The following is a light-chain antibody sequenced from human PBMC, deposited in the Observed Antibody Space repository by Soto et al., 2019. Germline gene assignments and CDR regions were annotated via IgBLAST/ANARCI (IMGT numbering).Light chain of an antibody. CDR3: GTWDTSLRAVV. CDR2: DNN. V-gene: IGLV1-51*01. CDR1: SSNIGDNY. J-gene: IGLJ2*01. Sequence: QSVLTQPPSVSAAPGQRVTISCSGSSSNIGDNYVSWYQQLPGAAPKLLIYDNNKRPSGIPDRFSGSESGTSATLGITGLQTGDEADYYCGTWDTSLRAVVFGGGTKVTVL.